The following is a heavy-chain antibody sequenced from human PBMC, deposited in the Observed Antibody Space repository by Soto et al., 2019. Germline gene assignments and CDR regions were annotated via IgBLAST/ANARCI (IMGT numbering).Heavy chain of an antibody. J-gene: IGHJ4*02. D-gene: IGHD6-19*01. CDR3: DLPRRSSLLEVAGPGFEY. Sequence: QVRLVESGGGVVQPGRSLRLSCAASGFNFGVFGMHWVRQAPGKGLEWLSVLSYEGSEEYYADSVRGRFTISRDNSTNTLFLQLDSRSVDDTGVYYLDLPRRSSLLEVAGPGFEYWGQGTLVTVS. CDR2: LSYEGSEE. V-gene: IGHV3-30*03. CDR1: GFNFGVFG.